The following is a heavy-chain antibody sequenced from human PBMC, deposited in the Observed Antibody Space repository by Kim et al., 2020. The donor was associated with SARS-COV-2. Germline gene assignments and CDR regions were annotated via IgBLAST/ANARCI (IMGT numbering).Heavy chain of an antibody. Sequence: YYADSVKGRFTISRDNSKNTLYLQMNSLRAEDTAVYYCAREGYGDSFDYWGQGTLVTVSS. J-gene: IGHJ4*02. V-gene: IGHV3-30*01. CDR3: AREGYGDSFDY. D-gene: IGHD4-17*01.